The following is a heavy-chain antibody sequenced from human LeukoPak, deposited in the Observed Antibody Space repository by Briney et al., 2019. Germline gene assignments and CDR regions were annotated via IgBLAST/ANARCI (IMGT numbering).Heavy chain of an antibody. CDR2: IPYDGSNK. V-gene: IGHV3-30-3*01. J-gene: IGHJ1*01. CDR1: GFTVSSNY. CDR3: ARVHYGALGYFQH. D-gene: IGHD4-17*01. Sequence: GGSLRLSCAASGFTVSSNYMSWVRQAPGKGLEWVAVIPYDGSNKYYADSVKGRFTISRDNSKNTLYLQMNSLRAEDTAVYYCARVHYGALGYFQHWGQGTLVTVSS.